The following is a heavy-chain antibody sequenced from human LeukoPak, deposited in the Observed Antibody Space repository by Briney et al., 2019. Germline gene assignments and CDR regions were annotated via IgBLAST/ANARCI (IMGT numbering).Heavy chain of an antibody. CDR2: IYHSGST. CDR1: GGSISSGGYY. D-gene: IGHD2-2*01. V-gene: IGHV4-30-2*01. CDR3: ASEGAGYCSSTSCSDYFDY. J-gene: IGHJ4*02. Sequence: PSETLSLTCTVSGGSISSGGYYWSWIRRPPGKGLEWIGYIYHSGSTYYNPSLKGRVTISVDRSKNQFSLKLSSVTAADTAVYYCASEGAGYCSSTSCSDYFDYWGQGTLVTVSS.